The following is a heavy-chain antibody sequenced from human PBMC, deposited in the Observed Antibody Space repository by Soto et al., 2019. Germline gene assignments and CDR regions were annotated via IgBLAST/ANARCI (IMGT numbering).Heavy chain of an antibody. Sequence: ASVKVSCKASGYSFTTYGMTWVRQAPGQGLEWMGWISTDKGNTKYAQNFQSRATLTTDTSTSTAYMELRSLRSDDTAVYYCARDRDWNLDYWGQGTLVPVSS. CDR3: ARDRDWNLDY. CDR2: ISTDKGNT. D-gene: IGHD2-21*02. J-gene: IGHJ4*02. V-gene: IGHV1-18*01. CDR1: GYSFTTYG.